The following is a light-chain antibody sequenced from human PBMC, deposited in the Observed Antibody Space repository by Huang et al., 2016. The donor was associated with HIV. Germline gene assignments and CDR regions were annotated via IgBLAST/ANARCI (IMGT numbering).Light chain of an antibody. CDR1: QNIKIY. V-gene: IGKV1-39*01. CDR2: STS. CDR3: QQSARIPRT. Sequence: DIRLTQSPSSLSASVGDRVIITCRTSQNIKIYLNWYQSKPGEAHRLLIYSTSNLHSGVPSTFSGSGSGTDFTLTISSLQPEDSSTYFCQQSARIPRTFGQGTKVEI. J-gene: IGKJ1*01.